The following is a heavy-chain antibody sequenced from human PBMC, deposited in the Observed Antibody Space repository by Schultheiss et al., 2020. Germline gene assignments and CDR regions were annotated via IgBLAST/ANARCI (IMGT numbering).Heavy chain of an antibody. CDR2: INPSGGST. CDR3: ARGQWLGLTNPFDY. CDR1: GYTFTSYY. Sequence: ASVKVSCKASGYTFTSYYMHWVRQAPGQGLEWMGIINPSGGSTSYAQKFQGRVTMTRNTSISTAYMELSRLRSDDTAVYYCARGQWLGLTNPFDYWGQGTLVTVSS. V-gene: IGHV1-46*01. J-gene: IGHJ4*02. D-gene: IGHD6-19*01.